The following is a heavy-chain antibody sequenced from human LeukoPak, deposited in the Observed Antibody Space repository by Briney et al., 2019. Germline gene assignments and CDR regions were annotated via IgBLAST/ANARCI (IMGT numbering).Heavy chain of an antibody. D-gene: IGHD3-22*01. V-gene: IGHV3-30*04. CDR3: AKEFQDSSGYYYYYYYYMDV. J-gene: IGHJ6*03. Sequence: GGSLRLSCAASGFTFSSYAMHWVRQAPGKGLEWVAVISYDGSNKYYADSVKGRFTISRDNSKNTLYLQMNSLRAEDTAVYYCAKEFQDSSGYYYYYYYYMDVWGKGTTVTISS. CDR2: ISYDGSNK. CDR1: GFTFSSYA.